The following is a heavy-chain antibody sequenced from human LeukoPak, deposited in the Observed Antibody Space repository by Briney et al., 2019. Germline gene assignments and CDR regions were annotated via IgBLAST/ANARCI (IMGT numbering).Heavy chain of an antibody. V-gene: IGHV3-21*01. J-gene: IGHJ4*02. CDR3: ARGAGSDY. CDR2: ISSSSSYI. Sequence: GGSLRLSCAASAVTLSSYSMNWVRQAQGKGLEWVSSISSSSSYIYYADSVKGRFTISRDNAKDSLYLQMNRLRAEDTAVYYCARGAGSDYWGQGTLVTVSS. CDR1: AVTLSSYS. D-gene: IGHD5-12*01.